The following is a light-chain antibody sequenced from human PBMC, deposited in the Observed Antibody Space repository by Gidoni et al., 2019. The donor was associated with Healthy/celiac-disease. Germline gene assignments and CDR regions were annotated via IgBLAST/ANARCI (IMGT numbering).Light chain of an antibody. Sequence: EIVLTQSPGPLSLSPGERDTLSCRASQSVNSSYLAWYQQRPGQAPRLLIYGASSRATGIPDRFSGSGSGTDFTLTISRLEPEDFAVYYCQQYGSSPGWTFGQGTKVEIK. V-gene: IGKV3-20*01. CDR3: QQYGSSPGWT. J-gene: IGKJ1*01. CDR1: QSVNSSY. CDR2: GAS.